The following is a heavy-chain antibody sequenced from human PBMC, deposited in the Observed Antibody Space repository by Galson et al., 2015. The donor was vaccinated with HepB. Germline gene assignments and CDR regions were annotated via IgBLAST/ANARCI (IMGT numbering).Heavy chain of an antibody. CDR1: GYTFTNYG. V-gene: IGHV1-18*01. CDR2: ISAYNGHT. CDR3: ARDRSSSSL. J-gene: IGHJ4*02. D-gene: IGHD6-6*01. Sequence: SVKVSCKASGYTFTNYGVSWVRQAPGQGLEWMGWISAYNGHTDYAQNLQGRVTMTTDTSTSTAYMELTSLRSDDTAVYYCARDRSSSSLWGQGTLVTVSS.